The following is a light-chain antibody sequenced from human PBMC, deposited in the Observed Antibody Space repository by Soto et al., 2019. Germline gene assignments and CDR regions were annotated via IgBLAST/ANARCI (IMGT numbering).Light chain of an antibody. CDR3: QHYNSYPAG. Sequence: EIELTQPPSSLSASARYIVTLSCRASRSVSTFLAWYQQKPGQAPRLLIHDASNRATGIPARFSGSGSGTDFTLTISRLEPEDFATYYCQHYNSYPAGFGQVTKVDIK. J-gene: IGKJ1*01. CDR2: DAS. CDR1: RSVSTF. V-gene: IGKV3-11*01.